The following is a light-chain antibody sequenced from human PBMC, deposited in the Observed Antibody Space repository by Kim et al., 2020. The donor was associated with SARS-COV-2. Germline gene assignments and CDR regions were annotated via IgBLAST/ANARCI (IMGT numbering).Light chain of an antibody. Sequence: QRDTIAWSGSSSNIGHNSVNWYQQHPGTAPKLRIFATDQRHSGVPDRFSASKSGTAASMAINGLQSDDDADYFCSTWDDGLNAVVFGGGTQLTVL. J-gene: IGLJ2*01. CDR1: SSNIGHNS. V-gene: IGLV1-44*01. CDR3: STWDDGLNAVV. CDR2: ATD.